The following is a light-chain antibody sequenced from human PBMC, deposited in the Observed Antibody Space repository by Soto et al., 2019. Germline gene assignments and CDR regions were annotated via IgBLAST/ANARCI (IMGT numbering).Light chain of an antibody. Sequence: QSALTQPASVSGSPGQSITISCTGTSSDVGGYNYVSWYQQHPGKAPNLIIFDVSNRPSGVSNRFSGSKSGNSASLTISGIPAEDEADYYCSSYTGSNTPVVFGGGTQLTVL. CDR2: DVS. V-gene: IGLV2-14*01. CDR3: SSYTGSNTPVV. CDR1: SSDVGGYNY. J-gene: IGLJ2*01.